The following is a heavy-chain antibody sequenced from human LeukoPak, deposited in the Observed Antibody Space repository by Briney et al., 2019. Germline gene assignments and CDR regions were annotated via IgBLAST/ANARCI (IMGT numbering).Heavy chain of an antibody. CDR1: GGSISSALYH. V-gene: IGHV4-39*07. D-gene: IGHD6-19*01. Sequence: SETLSLTCTVSGGSISSALYHWGWIRQPPGKGLEWIGNIFYSGSTYYNPSLKSRVTISVDTSKNQFSLKLSSVTAADTAVYYCAREDREQWLGIFDYWGQGTLVTVSS. CDR2: IFYSGST. CDR3: AREDREQWLGIFDY. J-gene: IGHJ4*02.